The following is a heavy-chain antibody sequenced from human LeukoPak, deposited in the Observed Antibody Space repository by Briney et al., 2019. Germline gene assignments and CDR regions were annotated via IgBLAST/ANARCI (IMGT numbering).Heavy chain of an antibody. CDR3: ARGFVVVPAAMLDAFDI. CDR1: GGSISSYF. J-gene: IGHJ3*02. D-gene: IGHD2-2*01. Sequence: SETLSLTCTVSGGSISSYFWSWIRQPPGKGLEWIGYIYYSGSTNYNPSLKSRVTISVDTSKNQFSLKLSSVTAADTAVYYCARGFVVVPAAMLDAFDIWGQGTMVTVSS. V-gene: IGHV4-59*08. CDR2: IYYSGST.